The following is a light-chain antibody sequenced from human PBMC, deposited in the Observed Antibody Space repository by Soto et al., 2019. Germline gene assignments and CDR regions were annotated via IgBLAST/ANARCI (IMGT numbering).Light chain of an antibody. V-gene: IGKV1-39*01. Sequence: DIQMTQSPSSVTASVGDSVSFACQSSQTVKNNVNWYQHKRGKAPKLLISGSSNLQNGVPPPFSGSGTWTDFTRTINSLQPEDAATDYCQHTYRHPRTVGQGTRVDIK. J-gene: IGKJ1*01. CDR3: QHTYRHPRT. CDR1: QTVKNN. CDR2: GSS.